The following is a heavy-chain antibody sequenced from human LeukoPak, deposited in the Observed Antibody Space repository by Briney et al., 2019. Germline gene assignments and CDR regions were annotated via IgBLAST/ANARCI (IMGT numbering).Heavy chain of an antibody. Sequence: PSKTLSLTCTVSGGSISSYYWSWIRQPPGRGLEWIGYIHYSGSINSNPSLKSRVTISVDTSKNQFSLRLSSVTAADTAVYYCARVGSYAFDIWGQGTMVTVSS. CDR1: GGSISSYY. V-gene: IGHV4-59*01. CDR2: IHYSGSI. CDR3: ARVGSYAFDI. J-gene: IGHJ3*02.